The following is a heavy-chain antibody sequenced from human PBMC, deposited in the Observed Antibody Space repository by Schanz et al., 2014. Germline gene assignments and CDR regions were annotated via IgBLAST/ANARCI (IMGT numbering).Heavy chain of an antibody. D-gene: IGHD3-10*01. V-gene: IGHV3-48*01. Sequence: EQLVESGGGLVKPGGSLRLSCAVSGFTVSSNHMNWVRQVPGKGLEWLSYIATSSSTRHYADSVKGRVTISRDNAKNSVSLQMRRLRVEDTAVYYCASGVHVSSLQKGLQFWGRGTLVIVSS. CDR2: IATSSSTR. CDR3: ASGVHVSSLQKGLQF. J-gene: IGHJ1*01. CDR1: GFTVSSNH.